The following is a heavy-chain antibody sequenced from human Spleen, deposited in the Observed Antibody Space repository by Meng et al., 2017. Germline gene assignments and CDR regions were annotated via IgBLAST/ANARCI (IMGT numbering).Heavy chain of an antibody. CDR2: IYYTGTT. CDR3: ARVNGDFDEAWFDP. D-gene: IGHD4-17*01. Sequence: VSLEESRPALVLPSQTVSLTCTCSGASVSSDSGYWSWIRQSPGKGLEWIGYIYYTGTTNYNPSLASRVSMSLATSKNHFSLHLTSVTAADTAIYYCARVNGDFDEAWFDPWGQGTLVTVSS. V-gene: IGHV4-61*03. CDR1: GASVSSDSGY. J-gene: IGHJ5*02.